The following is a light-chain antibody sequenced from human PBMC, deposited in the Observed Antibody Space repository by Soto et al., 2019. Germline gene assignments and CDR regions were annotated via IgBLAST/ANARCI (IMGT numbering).Light chain of an antibody. CDR3: AAWDDSLNGYV. CDR2: SNN. J-gene: IGLJ1*01. Sequence: SVLTQPPSASGTPGQRVTISCSGSSSNIGSNTVNWYQQLPGTAPKLLIYSNNQRPSGVPDRFSGSKSGTSASLAISGLQSEDEADYYCAAWDDSLNGYVFGNGTKV. V-gene: IGLV1-44*01. CDR1: SSNIGSNT.